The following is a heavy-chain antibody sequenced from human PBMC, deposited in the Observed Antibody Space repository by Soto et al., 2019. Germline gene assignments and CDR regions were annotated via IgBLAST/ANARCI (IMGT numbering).Heavy chain of an antibody. D-gene: IGHD7-27*01. CDR2: VFHTGNT. CDR1: GDSISSSVW. J-gene: IGHJ4*02. V-gene: IGHV4-4*02. Sequence: SESLSLTCAVSGDSISSSVWWTWVRQPPGKGLEWIGEVFHTGNTNYNPSLKSRVTMSVDKSTNEFSLKVTSVTAADTAIYYCARKAWVRFDYWGQGALVTVSS. CDR3: ARKAWVRFDY.